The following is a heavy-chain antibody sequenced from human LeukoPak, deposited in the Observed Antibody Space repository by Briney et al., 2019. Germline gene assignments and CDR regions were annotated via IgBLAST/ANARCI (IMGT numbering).Heavy chain of an antibody. CDR1: GFTFSSYA. CDR2: ISGSGGST. J-gene: IGHJ4*02. D-gene: IGHD3-22*01. CDR3: ANSNYYDSSGYYNEDY. Sequence: PGGSLRLSCAASGFTFSSYAMSWVRQAPGKGLEWVSAISGSGGSTYYADSVKGRFTIPRDNSKNTLYLQMNSLRAEDTAVYYCANSNYYDSSGYYNEDYWGQGTLVTVSS. V-gene: IGHV3-23*01.